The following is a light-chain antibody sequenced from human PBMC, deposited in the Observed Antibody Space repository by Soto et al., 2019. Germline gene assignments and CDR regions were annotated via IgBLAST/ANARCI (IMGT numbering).Light chain of an antibody. CDR3: TSYTTNNTPV. Sequence: QSALTQPASVSGSPGQSIIISCTGTSSDVGAYNYVSWYQQHPGKVPKLMIYDVSNRPSGVSNRFSASKSGHTASLTISGLQAEDEADYYCTSYTTNNTPVFGGGTKVTVL. J-gene: IGLJ2*01. CDR1: SSDVGAYNY. CDR2: DVS. V-gene: IGLV2-14*01.